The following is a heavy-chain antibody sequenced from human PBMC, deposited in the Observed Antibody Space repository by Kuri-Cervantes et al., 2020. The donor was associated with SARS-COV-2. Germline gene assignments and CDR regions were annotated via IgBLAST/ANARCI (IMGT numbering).Heavy chain of an antibody. CDR3: ARYSGSSLD. D-gene: IGHD1-26*01. CDR2: ISSSSSTI. V-gene: IGHV3-48*01. Sequence: GESLKISCAASGFTFSSYSMNWVRQAPGKGLEWVSYISSSSSTIYYADSVKGRFTISRDNAKNSLYLQMNSLRAEDTAVYYCARYSGSSLDWGQGTLVTVSS. J-gene: IGHJ4*02. CDR1: GFTFSSYS.